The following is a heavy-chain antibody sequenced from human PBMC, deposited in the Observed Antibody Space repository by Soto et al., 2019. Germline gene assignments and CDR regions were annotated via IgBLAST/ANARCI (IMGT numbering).Heavy chain of an antibody. CDR3: AKGQWEWLLSLFDY. CDR2: ISGSGGST. Sequence: GWSLRLSCASSVFTFISYAMSWVRQAPGKGLEWVSAISGSGGSTYYADSVKGRFTISRDNSKNTLYLQMNSLRAEDTAVYYCAKGQWEWLLSLFDYWGRGTLVTVSS. J-gene: IGHJ4*02. D-gene: IGHD3-3*01. V-gene: IGHV3-23*01. CDR1: VFTFISYA.